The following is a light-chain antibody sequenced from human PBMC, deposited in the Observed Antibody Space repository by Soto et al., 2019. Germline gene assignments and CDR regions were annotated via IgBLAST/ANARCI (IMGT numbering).Light chain of an antibody. V-gene: IGKV3-15*01. CDR3: QQYQNWPLIT. CDR2: GAS. CDR1: QSVSSN. J-gene: IGKJ5*01. Sequence: EIVMTQSPATLSVSPLERGTLSCMASQSVSSNLAWYQQKPGQAPRLLIYGASTRATGIPARFSGSGSGTEFTLTISSLQSEDFALYYCQQYQNWPLITFGQGTRLEI.